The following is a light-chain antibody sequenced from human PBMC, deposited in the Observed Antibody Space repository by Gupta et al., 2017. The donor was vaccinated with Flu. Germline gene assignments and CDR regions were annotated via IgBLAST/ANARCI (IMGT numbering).Light chain of an antibody. CDR1: QSIDRY. CDR3: QQTDSDPGCS. J-gene: IGKJ2*04. CDR2: AAA. Sequence: SSLSASVGDSGTITCRASQSIDRYLNWYQQKPGKAPKGLIYAAASWKVGVPSRFSGSGSGTDYTLTINSRQPEDFATYYCQQTDSDPGCSFGPGTKLEIK. V-gene: IGKV1-39*01.